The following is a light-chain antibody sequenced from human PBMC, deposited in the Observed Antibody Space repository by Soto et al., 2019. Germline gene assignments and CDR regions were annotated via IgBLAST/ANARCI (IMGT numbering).Light chain of an antibody. Sequence: IQMTQSPSTLSASVGDRVTITCRASQSISIWLAWYQQKPAKAPTLLLYKASSLESEVPSRFSGSGSGTEFTLIIISLQPDDSATYYCQQYNSDSTFGQGTKVEIK. CDR1: QSISIW. CDR3: QQYNSDST. V-gene: IGKV1-5*03. J-gene: IGKJ1*01. CDR2: KAS.